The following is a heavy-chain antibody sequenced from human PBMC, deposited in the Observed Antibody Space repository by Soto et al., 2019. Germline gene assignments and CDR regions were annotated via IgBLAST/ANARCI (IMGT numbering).Heavy chain of an antibody. CDR1: GGSISSGDYY. V-gene: IGHV4-30-4*01. Sequence: PSETLSLTCTVSGGSISSGDYYWSWIRQPPGKGLEWIGYIYYSGSTYYNPSLKSRVTISVDTSKNQLSLKLSSVTAADTAVYYCARISAIHYYFDYWGQGTLVTVSS. CDR3: ARISAIHYYFDY. J-gene: IGHJ4*02. CDR2: IYYSGST. D-gene: IGHD2-2*01.